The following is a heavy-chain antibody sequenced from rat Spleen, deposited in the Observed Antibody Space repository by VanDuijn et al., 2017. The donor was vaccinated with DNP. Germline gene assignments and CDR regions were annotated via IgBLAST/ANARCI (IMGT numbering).Heavy chain of an antibody. CDR3: ARGGFGVWFAY. CDR1: GYSITSNY. V-gene: IGHV3-1*01. Sequence: EVRLQESGPGLVKPSQSFSLTCSVTGYSITSNYWVWIRKFPGNKMEWMGYISYSGSTNYNPFLKSRISFTRDTSKNQFFLQLNSVTTEDTATYYCARGGFGVWFAYWGQGTLVTVSS. D-gene: IGHD4-3*01. CDR2: ISYSGST. J-gene: IGHJ3*01.